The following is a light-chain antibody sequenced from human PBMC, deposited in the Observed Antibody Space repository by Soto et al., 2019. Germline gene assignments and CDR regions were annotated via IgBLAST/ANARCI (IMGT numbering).Light chain of an antibody. CDR1: RSVSSSF. Sequence: EIVFTQSPCTLSLSPGGRATLSCRASRSVSSSFLAWYQQKPGRALRLLIDGASTRATGIPDRFSGSGSGTDFTLTISRLEPEDVAVYYCQQYEAVVTFGQGTKVDIK. J-gene: IGKJ1*01. CDR2: GAS. V-gene: IGKV3-20*01. CDR3: QQYEAVVT.